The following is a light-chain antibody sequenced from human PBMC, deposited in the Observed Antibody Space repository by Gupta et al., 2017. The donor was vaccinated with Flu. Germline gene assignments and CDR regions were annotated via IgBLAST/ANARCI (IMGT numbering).Light chain of an antibody. CDR3: AAWDDILNGHV. Sequence: QSVLTQPPSASGTPGQRITISCSGSSANIGSNTVNWYQQLPGTAPKVLIFGNNARPSGVPDRFSGSKSGTSASLAISGLQPEDEADYYCAAWDDILNGHVFGTGTTFSVL. J-gene: IGLJ1*01. V-gene: IGLV1-44*01. CDR2: GNN. CDR1: SANIGSNT.